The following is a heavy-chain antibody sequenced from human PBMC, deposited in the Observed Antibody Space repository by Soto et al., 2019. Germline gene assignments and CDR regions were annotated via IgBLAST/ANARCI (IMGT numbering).Heavy chain of an antibody. CDR1: GFTFDDYA. CDR2: ISWNSGSI. Sequence: GGSLRLSCAASGFTFDDYAMHWVRQAPGKGLEWVSGISWNSGSIGYADSVKGRFTISRDNAKNSLYLQMNSLRAEDTALYYCAKDISLAGTYYYGMDVWGQGSTVTV. V-gene: IGHV3-9*01. CDR3: AKDISLAGTYYYGMDV. J-gene: IGHJ6*02. D-gene: IGHD1-26*01.